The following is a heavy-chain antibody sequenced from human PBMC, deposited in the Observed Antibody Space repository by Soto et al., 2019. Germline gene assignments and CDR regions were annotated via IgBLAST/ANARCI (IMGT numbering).Heavy chain of an antibody. J-gene: IGHJ4*02. V-gene: IGHV4-34*01. Sequence: QVQLHQWGAGLLKPSETLSLACSIYSGSFSGYYWSWIRQPPGKGLEWIGEISQSGNTNYSPSLKSPVSISIDTAKKQFSLNLASVSAADTAVYYCARAPKVIGSTQTRPDFWGQGTLVTVSS. CDR2: ISQSGNT. CDR1: SGSFSGYY. CDR3: ARAPKVIGSTQTRPDF. D-gene: IGHD6-25*01.